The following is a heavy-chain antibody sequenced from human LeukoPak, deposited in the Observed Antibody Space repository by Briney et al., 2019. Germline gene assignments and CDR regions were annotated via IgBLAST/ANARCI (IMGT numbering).Heavy chain of an antibody. Sequence: ASVKVSCKASGYTFTGYDINWVRQATGQGLEWMGWMNPNSGNTGYAQKFQGRVTMTRNTSISTAYMELSSLRSEDTAVYYCARGRGIRNGFDPWGQGTLVTVSS. J-gene: IGHJ5*02. V-gene: IGHV1-8*01. CDR3: ARGRGIRNGFDP. CDR2: MNPNSGNT. D-gene: IGHD1-14*01. CDR1: GYTFTGYD.